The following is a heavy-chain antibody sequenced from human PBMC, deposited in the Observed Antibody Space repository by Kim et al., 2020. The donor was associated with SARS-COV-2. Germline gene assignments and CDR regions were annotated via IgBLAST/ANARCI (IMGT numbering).Heavy chain of an antibody. Sequence: GESLKISCKGSGYSFTSYWIGWVRQMPWKGLEWMGIIYPGDSDTRYSPSFQGQVTISADKSISTAYLQWSSLKASDTAMYYCASSVVPAAVDDAFDIWGQGTMVTVSS. CDR2: IYPGDSDT. J-gene: IGHJ3*02. CDR1: GYSFTSYW. D-gene: IGHD2-2*01. CDR3: ASSVVPAAVDDAFDI. V-gene: IGHV5-51*01.